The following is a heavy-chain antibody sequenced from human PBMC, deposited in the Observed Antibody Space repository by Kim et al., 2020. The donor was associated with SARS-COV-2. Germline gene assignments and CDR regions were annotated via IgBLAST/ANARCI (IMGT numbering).Heavy chain of an antibody. CDR2: ISYDGSNK. J-gene: IGHJ6*02. V-gene: IGHV3-30-3*01. D-gene: IGHD3-10*01. CDR3: ARVSVEEGYYYYGMDV. Sequence: GGSLRLSCAASGFTFRSYAMHWVRQAPGKGLEWVAVISYDGSNKYYADSVKGRFTISRDNSKNTLYLQMNSLRAEDTAVYFCARVSVEEGYYYYGMDVWGQGTTVAVSS. CDR1: GFTFRSYA.